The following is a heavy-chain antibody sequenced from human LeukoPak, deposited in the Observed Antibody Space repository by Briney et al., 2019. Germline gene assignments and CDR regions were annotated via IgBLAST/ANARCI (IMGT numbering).Heavy chain of an antibody. V-gene: IGHV3-7*01. J-gene: IGHJ6*04. CDR2: VNQGGTEK. CDR3: AELGITMIGGV. D-gene: IGHD3-10*02. CDR1: GFTFSSQW. Sequence: GGSLRLSCEVSGFTFSSQWMSWVRQAPGKGLEWVANVNQGGTEKYYVDSVKGRFTISRDNAKNSLYLQMNSLRAEDTAVYYCAELGITMIGGVWGKGTTVTISS.